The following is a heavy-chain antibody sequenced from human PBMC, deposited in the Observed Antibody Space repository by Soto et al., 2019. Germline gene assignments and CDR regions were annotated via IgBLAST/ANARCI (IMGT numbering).Heavy chain of an antibody. Sequence: GGSLRLSCAASGFTFSSDGMHWVRQAPGKGLEWVAVIWYDGSNKYYADSVKGRFTISRDNSKNTLYLQMNSLRAEDTAVYYCARDPAHDYGDSYFDYWGQGTLVTVSS. D-gene: IGHD4-17*01. V-gene: IGHV3-33*01. J-gene: IGHJ4*02. CDR1: GFTFSSDG. CDR2: IWYDGSNK. CDR3: ARDPAHDYGDSYFDY.